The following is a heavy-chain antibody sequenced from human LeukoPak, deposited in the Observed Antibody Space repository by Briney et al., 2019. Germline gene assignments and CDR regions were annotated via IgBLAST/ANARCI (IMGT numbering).Heavy chain of an antibody. V-gene: IGHV4-34*01. J-gene: IGHJ4*02. CDR1: GFTFSRYW. CDR2: INHSGST. CDR3: ARLWILTGYSPHYFDY. D-gene: IGHD3-9*01. Sequence: GSLRLSCAASGFTFSRYWMSWVRQPPGKGLEWIGEINHSGSTYYNPSLKSRVTISVDTSKNQFSLKLNSVTATDTAVYYCARLWILTGYSPHYFDYWGQGTLVTVSS.